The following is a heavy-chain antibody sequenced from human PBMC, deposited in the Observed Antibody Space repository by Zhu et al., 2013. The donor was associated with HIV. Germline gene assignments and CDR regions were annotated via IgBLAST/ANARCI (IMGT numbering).Heavy chain of an antibody. CDR3: ATKGNAIYYFDY. CDR1: GDSISSADYY. V-gene: IGHV4-31*03. CDR2: IYHSGHT. J-gene: IGHJ4*02. Sequence: QVQLQESGPGLVKPSQTLSLTCTVSGDSISSADYYWSWIRQHPGKGLEWIGYIYHSGHTYSNPSLKSRLTISVDTSNNQFSLKLSSVTAADTAVYYCATKGNAIYYFDYWGQGTLVTVSP. D-gene: IGHD3-9*01.